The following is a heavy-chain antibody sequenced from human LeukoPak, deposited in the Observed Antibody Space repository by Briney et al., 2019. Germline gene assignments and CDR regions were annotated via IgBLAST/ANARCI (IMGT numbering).Heavy chain of an antibody. D-gene: IGHD7-27*01. J-gene: IGHJ4*02. CDR2: INSGGSGT. CDR3: ATSLGPLTEY. Sequence: PGGSLRLSCAASGFPLSSYWMHWVRQTAGKGLVWVSRINSGGSGTSYADSAEGRFTISRDNAKNILYLQMNSLRAEDTALYYCATSLGPLTEYWGQGTLVTVSS. CDR1: GFPLSSYW. V-gene: IGHV3-74*01.